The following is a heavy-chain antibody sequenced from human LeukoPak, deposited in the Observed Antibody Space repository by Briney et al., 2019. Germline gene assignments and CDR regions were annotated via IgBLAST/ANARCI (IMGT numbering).Heavy chain of an antibody. V-gene: IGHV3-30*03. D-gene: IGHD2-2*01. CDR2: ISYDGSNK. CDR3: AIPRRDIVVVPAAIDY. J-gene: IGHJ4*02. Sequence: AGVYLRLYCAASGFTFSSYGMHWVRQAPGKGLEWVAVISYDGSNKYYADSVKGRFTISRDNSKNTLYLQMNSLRAEDTAVYYCAIPRRDIVVVPAAIDYWGQGTLVTVSS. CDR1: GFTFSSYG.